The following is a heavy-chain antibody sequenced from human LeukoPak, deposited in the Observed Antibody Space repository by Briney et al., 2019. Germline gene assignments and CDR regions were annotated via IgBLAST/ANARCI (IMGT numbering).Heavy chain of an antibody. CDR1: GFTFSSYW. D-gene: IGHD3-10*01. CDR3: ASQLLWFGELLWGYFDY. J-gene: IGHJ4*02. CDR2: ISSSSSYI. Sequence: GGSLRLSCAASGFTFSSYWMHWVRQAPGKGLVWVSSISSSSSYIYYADSVKGRFTISRDNAKNSLYLQMNSLRAEDTAVYYCASQLLWFGELLWGYFDYWGQGTLVTVSS. V-gene: IGHV3-21*01.